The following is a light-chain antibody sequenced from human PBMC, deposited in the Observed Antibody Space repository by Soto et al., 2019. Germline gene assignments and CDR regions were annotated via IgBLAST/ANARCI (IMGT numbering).Light chain of an antibody. CDR3: AAWDDSMNGYV. V-gene: IGLV1-44*01. CDR1: SSNIGSNT. CDR2: SNN. Sequence: QSVLTQPPSASGTPGQRVTISCSGSSSNIGSNTVNWYQQVPGTAPKLVMYSNNQRPSGVPDRFSGSKSGTSASLAISGLQSEDEADFHCAAWDDSMNGYVFGTGTKLTVL. J-gene: IGLJ1*01.